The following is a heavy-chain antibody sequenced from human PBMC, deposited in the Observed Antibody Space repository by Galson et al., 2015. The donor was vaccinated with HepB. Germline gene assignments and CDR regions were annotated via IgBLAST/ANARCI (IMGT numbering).Heavy chain of an antibody. J-gene: IGHJ4*02. CDR2: ISYDGSNK. Sequence: SLRLSCAASGFTFSSYAMHWVRQAPGKGLEWVAVISYDGSNKYYADSVKGRFTISRDNSKNTLYLQMNSLRAEDTAVYYCARGRIRLLDYWGQGTLVTVSS. CDR3: ARGRIRLLDY. D-gene: IGHD2-15*01. V-gene: IGHV3-30-3*01. CDR1: GFTFSSYA.